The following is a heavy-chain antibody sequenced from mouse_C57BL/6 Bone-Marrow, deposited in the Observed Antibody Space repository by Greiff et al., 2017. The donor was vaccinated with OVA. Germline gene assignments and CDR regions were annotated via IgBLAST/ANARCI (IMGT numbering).Heavy chain of an antibody. CDR3: SRSDLLWYPLAY. CDR2: IDPANGNT. CDR1: GFNIKNTY. J-gene: IGHJ3*01. Sequence: VQLKQSVAELVRPGASVKLSCTASGFNIKNTYMHWVKQRPEQGLEWIGRIDPANGNTKYAPKFQGKATITADKSSNTAYLQLSSLTSEDTAIYYCSRSDLLWYPLAYWGQGTLVTVSA. D-gene: IGHD2-1*01. V-gene: IGHV14-3*01.